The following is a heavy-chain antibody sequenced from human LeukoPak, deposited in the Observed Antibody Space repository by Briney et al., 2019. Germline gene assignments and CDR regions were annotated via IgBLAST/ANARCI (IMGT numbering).Heavy chain of an antibody. J-gene: IGHJ1*01. Sequence: ASVKVSCKASGYTFTSYGISWVRQAPGQGLEWMGWISAYNGNTNYAQKLQGRVTMTTDTSTSTAYMELRSLRSDDTALYYCAKDIGGFCSGGSCYFQHWGQGTLVTVSS. D-gene: IGHD2-15*01. V-gene: IGHV1-18*01. CDR2: ISAYNGNT. CDR3: AKDIGGFCSGGSCYFQH. CDR1: GYTFTSYG.